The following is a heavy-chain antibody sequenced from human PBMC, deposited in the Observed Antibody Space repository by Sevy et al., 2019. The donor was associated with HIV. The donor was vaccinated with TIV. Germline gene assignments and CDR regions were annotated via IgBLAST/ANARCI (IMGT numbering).Heavy chain of an antibody. CDR2: IKWNGGKT. CDR3: ARGGERPRYYDTSEGHFEH. Sequence: GGSLRLSCSASGFAFDDYGMSWVRQVPGKGLEWVSSIKWNGGKTNYADSARGRFTISRDNAKNSLYLQMNSLRDEDTAFYYCARGGERPRYYDTSEGHFEHWGQGTLVTVSS. D-gene: IGHD3-22*01. CDR1: GFAFDDYG. J-gene: IGHJ4*02. V-gene: IGHV3-20*04.